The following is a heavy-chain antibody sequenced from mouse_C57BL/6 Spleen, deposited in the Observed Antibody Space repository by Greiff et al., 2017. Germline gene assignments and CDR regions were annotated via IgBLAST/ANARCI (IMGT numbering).Heavy chain of an antibody. J-gene: IGHJ4*01. CDR3: ARSGTNAMDY. CDR2: IYPGGGYT. CDR1: GYTFTNYW. D-gene: IGHD4-1*01. V-gene: IGHV1-63*01. Sequence: VQGVESGADLVRPGTSVKMSCKASGYTFTNYWIGWAKQRPGHGLEWIGDIYPGGGYTNYNEKFKGKATLTADKSSSTAYMQFSSLTSEDSAIYYCARSGTNAMDYWGQGTSVTVSS.